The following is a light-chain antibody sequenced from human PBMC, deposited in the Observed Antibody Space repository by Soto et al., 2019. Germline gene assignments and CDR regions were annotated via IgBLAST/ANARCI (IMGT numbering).Light chain of an antibody. J-gene: IGLJ3*02. CDR3: TSFTSSSTWV. V-gene: IGLV2-14*03. CDR1: SSDVGGYNY. CDR2: EVS. Sequence: QSALTQPASVSGSPGLSITISCTGTSSDVGGYNYVSWFQQHPGKAPKLKIYEVSNRPSGVSNRFSGSKSGYTASLTISELQAEDEADYYCTSFTSSSTWVFGGGTKLTVL.